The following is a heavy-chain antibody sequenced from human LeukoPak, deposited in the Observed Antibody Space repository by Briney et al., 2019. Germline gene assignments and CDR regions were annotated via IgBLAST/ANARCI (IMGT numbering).Heavy chain of an antibody. CDR2: INPNSGGT. V-gene: IGHV1-2*02. CDR1: GYTFTGYY. Sequence: GASVKVSCKASGYTFTGYYMHWVRQAPGQGLEWMGWINPNSGGTNYAQKFQGRVTMTRDTSISTAYMELSRLRSDDTAVYYCARGGPPYPTYYHDSSGYTPILFDYWGQGTLVTVSS. D-gene: IGHD3-22*01. J-gene: IGHJ4*02. CDR3: ARGGPPYPTYYHDSSGYTPILFDY.